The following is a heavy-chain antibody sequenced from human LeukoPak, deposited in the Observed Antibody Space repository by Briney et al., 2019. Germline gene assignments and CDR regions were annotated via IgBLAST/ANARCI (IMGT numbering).Heavy chain of an antibody. CDR2: INHSGST. CDR3: ARGQRELAHPYDFDY. J-gene: IGHJ4*02. V-gene: IGHV4-34*01. D-gene: IGHD1-26*01. Sequence: SETLSLTCAVYGGSFSGYYWSWIRQPPGKGLEWIGEINHSGSTNYNPSLKSRVTISVDTSKNQFSLKLSSVTAAVTAVYYCARGQRELAHPYDFDYWGQGTLVTVSS. CDR1: GGSFSGYY.